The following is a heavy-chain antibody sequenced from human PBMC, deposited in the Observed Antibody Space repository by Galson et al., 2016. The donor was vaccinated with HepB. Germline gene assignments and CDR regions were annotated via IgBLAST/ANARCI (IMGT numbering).Heavy chain of an antibody. CDR2: TYYRSKWYH. D-gene: IGHD6-19*01. V-gene: IGHV6-1*01. CDR1: GDSVSSIDFT. Sequence: CAISGDSVSSIDFTWNWIRQSPSRGLEWLGRTYYRSKWYHDYAESVKSRITINPDTSKNQFSLRLNSVTPEDTAFYFCAKSVSVWDARSNAFDIWGQGTMVTVSS. J-gene: IGHJ3*02. CDR3: AKSVSVWDARSNAFDI.